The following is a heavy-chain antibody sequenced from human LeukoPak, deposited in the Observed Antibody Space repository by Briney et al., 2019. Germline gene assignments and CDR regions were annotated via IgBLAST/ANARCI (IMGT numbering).Heavy chain of an antibody. Sequence: GGSLRLSCAGSGFIFNNYAMHWVRQPPGKGLEWVSGISWNSGLIDYADSVKGRFSISRDNAKNSLYLQMNSLKAEDTALYYCAKERSSAIDYWGQGTLVTVSS. CDR3: AKERSSAIDY. D-gene: IGHD2-15*01. V-gene: IGHV3-9*01. CDR1: GFIFNNYA. CDR2: ISWNSGLI. J-gene: IGHJ4*02.